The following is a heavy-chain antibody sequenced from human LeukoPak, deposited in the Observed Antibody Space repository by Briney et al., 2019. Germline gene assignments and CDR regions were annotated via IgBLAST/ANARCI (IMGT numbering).Heavy chain of an antibody. CDR2: IYYSGST. Sequence: KASETLSLTCTVSGGYISSSTYYWGWIRQPPGKGLEWIGNIYYSGSTYYNPSLKSRVTISVDTSKNQFSLRLSSVTATDTAVYYCASDSSGGGYSSGYNWGQGTLVTVSS. D-gene: IGHD6-13*01. V-gene: IGHV4-39*07. CDR3: ASDSSGGGYSSGYN. CDR1: GGYISSSTYY. J-gene: IGHJ4*02.